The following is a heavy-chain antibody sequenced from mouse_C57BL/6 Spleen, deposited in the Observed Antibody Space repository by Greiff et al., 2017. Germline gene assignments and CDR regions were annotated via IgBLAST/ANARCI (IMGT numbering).Heavy chain of an antibody. V-gene: IGHV3-6*01. D-gene: IGHD2-3*01. CDR3: AREVEKWLLLDV. Sequence: EVKVEESGPGLVKPSQSLSLTCSVTGYSITSGYYWNWIRQFPGNKLEWMGYISYDGSNNYNPSLKNRISITRDTSKNQFFLKLNSVTTEDTATYYCAREVEKWLLLDVWGTGTSVTVSS. CDR2: ISYDGSN. CDR1: GYSITSGYY. J-gene: IGHJ1*03.